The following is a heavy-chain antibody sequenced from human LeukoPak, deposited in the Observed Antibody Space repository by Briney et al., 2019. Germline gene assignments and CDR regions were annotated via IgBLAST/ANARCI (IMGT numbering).Heavy chain of an antibody. CDR2: INHSGST. D-gene: IGHD3-9*01. CDR1: GGSFSGYY. J-gene: IGHJ4*02. V-gene: IGHV4-34*01. Sequence: PSETLSLTCAVYGGSFSGYYWSWIRQPPGKGLEWIGEINHSGSTNYNPSLKSRVTISVDTSKNQFSLKLSSVTAADTAVYYCASVHYDILTGYRPFDYWGQGTLVTVSS. CDR3: ASVHYDILTGYRPFDY.